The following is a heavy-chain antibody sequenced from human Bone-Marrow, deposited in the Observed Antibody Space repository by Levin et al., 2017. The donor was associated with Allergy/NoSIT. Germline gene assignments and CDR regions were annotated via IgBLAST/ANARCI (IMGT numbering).Heavy chain of an antibody. CDR3: ARHSIADSSGHPAY. CDR2: IYYSGGT. Sequence: SETLSLTCTVSGGSISSYYWSWMRQPPGQGLQWIGYIYYSGGTNYNPSLKSRVTISIDTSKNQFSLKLSSVTAADTAVYYCARHSIADSSGHPAYWGQGTLVTVSS. J-gene: IGHJ4*02. D-gene: IGHD6-19*01. V-gene: IGHV4-59*01. CDR1: GGSISSYY.